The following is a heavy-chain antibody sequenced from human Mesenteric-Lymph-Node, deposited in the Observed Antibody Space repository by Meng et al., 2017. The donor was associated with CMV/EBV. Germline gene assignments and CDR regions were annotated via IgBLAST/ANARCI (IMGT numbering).Heavy chain of an antibody. CDR3: AHRPSSSTWYRGAEYFQH. J-gene: IGHJ1*01. Sequence: LRSSGVGVGWIRQSPGKALEWLGLIYWDDDKHYSPSLKSRVTITKDTSRNQVFLTMTNVDTADTATYYCAHRPSSSTWYRGAEYFQHWGQGTLVTVSS. CDR2: IYWDDDK. CDR1: LRSSGVG. D-gene: IGHD6-13*01. V-gene: IGHV2-5*02.